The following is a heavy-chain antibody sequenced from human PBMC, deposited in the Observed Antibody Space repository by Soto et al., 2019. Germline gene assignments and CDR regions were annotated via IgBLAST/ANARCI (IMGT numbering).Heavy chain of an antibody. J-gene: IGHJ3*02. CDR1: GFTFSTYV. CDR2: ISGSGGTT. V-gene: IGHV3-23*01. D-gene: IGHD3-10*01. Sequence: EVQLLESGGGLVQPGGSLRLSCAASGFTFSTYVMSWVRQAPGKGLEWVSAISGSGGTTYYADSVKGRFTISRDSSKNTLYLQMNSLRAEDTAVYYCAKHPFGSGIAGAFDIWGQGTMVTVSS. CDR3: AKHPFGSGIAGAFDI.